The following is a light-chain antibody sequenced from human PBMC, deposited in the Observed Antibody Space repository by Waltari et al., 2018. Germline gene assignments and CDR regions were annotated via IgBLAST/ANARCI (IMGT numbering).Light chain of an antibody. CDR1: SSDVGGYNY. CDR2: DVN. CDR3: CSFTSSSTWV. V-gene: IGLV2-14*03. Sequence: QSALPQPASVSGSPGQSITLSCTVASSDVGGYNYVSWYQQHPGKAPKLIIYDVNNRPSGLSNRFSGSKSGNRASLTISGLQAEDEADYYCCSFTSSSTWVFGGGTKLTVL. J-gene: IGLJ3*02.